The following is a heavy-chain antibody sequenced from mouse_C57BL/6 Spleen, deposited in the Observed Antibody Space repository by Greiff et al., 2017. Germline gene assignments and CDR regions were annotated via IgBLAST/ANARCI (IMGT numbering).Heavy chain of an antibody. Sequence: VQLQQSGTELVKPGASVTLSCKASGYTFTSYWMHWVQQRPGPGLEWIGNINPSNGGTNYTEKFKSKATLTVDKSSSTAYMQLSSLTSEDSAVYYCARLRVTTFSWLAYWGQGTLVTVSA. V-gene: IGHV1-53*01. CDR1: GYTFTSYW. CDR2: INPSNGGT. D-gene: IGHD2-2*01. CDR3: ARLRVTTFSWLAY. J-gene: IGHJ3*01.